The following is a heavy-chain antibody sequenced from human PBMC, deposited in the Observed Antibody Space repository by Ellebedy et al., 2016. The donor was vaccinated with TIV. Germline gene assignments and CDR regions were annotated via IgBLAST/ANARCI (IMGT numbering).Heavy chain of an antibody. Sequence: MPSETLSLTCAVYGRSFSGYYWSWIRQPPGKGLEWIGEINHSGSTNYNPSLKSRVTISVDKSKNQFSLRLSSVTAADTAIYYCARRYCSGGICYFFDYWGRGVLVTVSS. D-gene: IGHD2-15*01. V-gene: IGHV4-34*01. CDR3: ARRYCSGGICYFFDY. J-gene: IGHJ4*02. CDR2: INHSGST. CDR1: GRSFSGYY.